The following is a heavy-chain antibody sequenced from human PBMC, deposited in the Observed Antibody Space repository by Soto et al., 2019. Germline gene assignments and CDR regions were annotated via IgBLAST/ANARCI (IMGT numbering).Heavy chain of an antibody. Sequence: SETLSLTCAVYDGSFSGYYCCWIRQPPGQGMEWIGEINHSGSTNYNPSLKTRVTISVDTSKNQFSLKLSSVTAADTAVYYCARGLRGRRIQLWPAFFDYWGQGTLVTVSS. CDR2: INHSGST. J-gene: IGHJ4*02. CDR3: ARGLRGRRIQLWPAFFDY. CDR1: DGSFSGYY. V-gene: IGHV4-34*01. D-gene: IGHD5-18*01.